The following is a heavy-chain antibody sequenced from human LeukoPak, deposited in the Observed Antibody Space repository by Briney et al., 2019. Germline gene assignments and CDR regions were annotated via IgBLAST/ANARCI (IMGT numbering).Heavy chain of an antibody. D-gene: IGHD3-22*01. CDR2: ISGYNGNT. J-gene: IGHJ4*02. CDR1: GYTLSNFG. V-gene: IGHV1-18*01. Sequence: GASVKVSCKASGYTLSNFGITWVRQAPGQGLEWVGWISGYNGNTKYAQKLQGRVTVTTDTSTSTAYMDLWSLTSDDTAVYYCARGRNSVYYFNVVAPSYFDYWGQGTLVTVSS. CDR3: ARGRNSVYYFNVVAPSYFDY.